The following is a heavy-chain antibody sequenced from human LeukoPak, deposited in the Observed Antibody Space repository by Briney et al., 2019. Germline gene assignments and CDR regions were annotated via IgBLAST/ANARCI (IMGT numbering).Heavy chain of an antibody. CDR3: ASSPYYDFWSGYLPPFDY. CDR1: GSSISSYY. V-gene: IGHV4-59*01. J-gene: IGHJ4*02. CDR2: IYYSGST. Sequence: SETLSLTCTVSGSSISSYYWSWIRQPPGKGLEWIGYIYYSGSTNYNPSLKSRVTISVDTSKNQFSLKLSSVTAADTAVYYCASSPYYDFWSGYLPPFDYWGQGTLVTVSS. D-gene: IGHD3-3*01.